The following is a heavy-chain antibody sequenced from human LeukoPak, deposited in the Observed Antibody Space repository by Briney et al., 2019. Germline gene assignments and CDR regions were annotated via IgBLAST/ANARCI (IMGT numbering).Heavy chain of an antibody. CDR3: ARDESEFDY. CDR2: IYTSGST. Sequence: SETLSLTCTVSGGSMSNYYWSWIRQPAGKGLEWIGRIYTSGSTNYNPSLKSRVTMSIDTSKNQFSLKLSSVTAADTAVCFCARDESEFDYWGQGTLVTVSS. J-gene: IGHJ4*02. V-gene: IGHV4-4*07. CDR1: GGSMSNYY.